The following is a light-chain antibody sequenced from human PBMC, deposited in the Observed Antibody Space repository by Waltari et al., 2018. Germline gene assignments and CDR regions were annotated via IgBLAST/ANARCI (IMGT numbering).Light chain of an antibody. CDR3: QQCSDWPLT. Sequence: EIVLTQSPATLSLSPGERATLSCRASQRVGAFLAWYQHKPGQAPRLLIYDASNRATGIPARFSGSGSGTDFTVTVSSLEPEDFAVYYCQQCSDWPLTFGQGTRLEIK. CDR1: QRVGAF. CDR2: DAS. J-gene: IGKJ5*01. V-gene: IGKV3-11*01.